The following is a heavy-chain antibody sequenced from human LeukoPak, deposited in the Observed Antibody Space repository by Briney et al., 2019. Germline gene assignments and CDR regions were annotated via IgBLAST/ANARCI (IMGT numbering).Heavy chain of an antibody. Sequence: SETLSLTCAVYGGSFSDYYWSWIRQPPGKGLEWIGSIYYSGSTYYNPSLKSRVTISVDTSKNQFSLKLSSVTAADTAVYYCAIQADVGIRDGYDYWGQGTLVTVSS. CDR1: GGSFSDYY. CDR3: AIQADVGIRDGYDY. J-gene: IGHJ4*02. CDR2: IYYSGST. V-gene: IGHV4-34*01. D-gene: IGHD5-24*01.